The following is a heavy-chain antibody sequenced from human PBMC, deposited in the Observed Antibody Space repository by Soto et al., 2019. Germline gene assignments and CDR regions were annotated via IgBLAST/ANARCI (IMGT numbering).Heavy chain of an antibody. Sequence: EVQLVESGGGLVQPGGSLKLSCAASGFTFSDSAIHWVRQAPGKGLEWVGRIRSKPYSYATEYAASVKGRFTISRDDSRNTAQLQMNSLKTEDTAVYYCARHVVDYWGQGTLVTVSS. D-gene: IGHD2-15*01. CDR2: IRSKPYSYAT. CDR1: GFTFSDSA. V-gene: IGHV3-73*01. CDR3: ARHVVDY. J-gene: IGHJ4*02.